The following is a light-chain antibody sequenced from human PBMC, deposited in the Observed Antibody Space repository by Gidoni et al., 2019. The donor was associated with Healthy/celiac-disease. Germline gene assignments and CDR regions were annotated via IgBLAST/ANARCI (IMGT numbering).Light chain of an antibody. J-gene: IGKJ1*01. CDR1: QSISSY. Sequence: DIPMTPTPSSLSASVGDRVTITCRASQSISSYLDWYQQKPGKAPKLLIYAASSLQSGVPSRFSGSGSGTEFTLTISSLQPEDFATYYCQQSYSTPRTFGQGTKVEIK. V-gene: IGKV1-39*01. CDR3: QQSYSTPRT. CDR2: AAS.